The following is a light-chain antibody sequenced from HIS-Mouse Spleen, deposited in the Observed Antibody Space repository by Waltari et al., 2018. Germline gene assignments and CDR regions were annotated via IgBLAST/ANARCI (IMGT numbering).Light chain of an antibody. Sequence: DIQMTQSPSSLSASVGDRVTITCRASQSISSYLNWYQQKPGKAPKILSYAASSLQSGVPSRFSGSGSGTDFTLTISSLQPEDFATYYCQQSYSTPFTFGPGTKVDIK. CDR3: QQSYSTPFT. CDR1: QSISSY. V-gene: IGKV1-39*01. J-gene: IGKJ3*01. CDR2: AAS.